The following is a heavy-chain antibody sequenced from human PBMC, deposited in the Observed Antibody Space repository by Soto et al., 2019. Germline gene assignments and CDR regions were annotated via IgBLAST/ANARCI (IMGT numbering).Heavy chain of an antibody. Sequence: QVQLVQSGAEVKKPGSSVKVSCKASGGTFSSYAISWVRQAPGQGLEWMGGIIPIFGTANYAQKFQGRVTITADESTSTAYRALSSLRSEDTAVYYCARDHGDGSTGAFDIWGQGTMVTVSS. V-gene: IGHV1-69*01. CDR1: GGTFSSYA. D-gene: IGHD1-26*01. J-gene: IGHJ3*02. CDR3: ARDHGDGSTGAFDI. CDR2: IIPIFGTA.